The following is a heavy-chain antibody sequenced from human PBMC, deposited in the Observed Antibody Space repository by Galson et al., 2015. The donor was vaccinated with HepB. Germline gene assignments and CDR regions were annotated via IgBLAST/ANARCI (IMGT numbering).Heavy chain of an antibody. D-gene: IGHD3-3*01. Sequence: SVKVSCKASGGTFSSYAISWVRQAPGQGLEWMGGIIPIFGTANYAQKFQGRVTITADESTSTAYMELSSLRSEDTAVYYCAKQRRFLPQGWFDPWGQGTLVTVSS. CDR2: IIPIFGTA. CDR1: GGTFSSYA. J-gene: IGHJ5*02. V-gene: IGHV1-69*13. CDR3: AKQRRFLPQGWFDP.